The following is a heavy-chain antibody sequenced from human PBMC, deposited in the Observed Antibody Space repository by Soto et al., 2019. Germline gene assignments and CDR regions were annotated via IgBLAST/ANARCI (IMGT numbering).Heavy chain of an antibody. CDR2: ISGSGGST. V-gene: IGHV3-23*01. Sequence: PGGSLRLSCAASGLTFSSYAISWVRQAPGKGLEWVSAISGSGGSTYYADSVKGRFTISRDNSKNTLYLQMNSLRAEDTAVYYCAKDKKGGSRQIDYWGQGTLVTVSS. CDR1: GLTFSSYA. J-gene: IGHJ4*02. D-gene: IGHD2-15*01. CDR3: AKDKKGGSRQIDY.